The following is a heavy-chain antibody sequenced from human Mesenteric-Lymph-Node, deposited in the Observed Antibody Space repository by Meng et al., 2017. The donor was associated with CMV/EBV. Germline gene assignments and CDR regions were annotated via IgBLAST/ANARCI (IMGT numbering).Heavy chain of an antibody. CDR1: SGSLSGYY. Sequence: SETLSLTCAVYSGSLSGYYWSWIRQPPGKGLEWIGEINYSGTTNYNPSLKSRVTISLDTSKNQFSLNLSSVTAADTAVYYCASEGYYDFWSGYYTSGGMDVWGQGTTVTVSS. CDR2: INYSGTT. J-gene: IGHJ6*02. CDR3: ASEGYYDFWSGYYTSGGMDV. D-gene: IGHD3-3*01. V-gene: IGHV4-34*01.